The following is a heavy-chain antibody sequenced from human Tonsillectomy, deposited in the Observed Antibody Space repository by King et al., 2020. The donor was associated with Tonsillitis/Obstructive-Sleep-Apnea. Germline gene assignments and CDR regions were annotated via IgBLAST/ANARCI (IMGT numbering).Heavy chain of an antibody. V-gene: IGHV2-5*02. CDR3: ATRHYDILTGYYRAPDY. CDR2: IYWDDDK. Sequence: TLKESGPTLVKPTQTLTLTCTFSGFSLSTSGVGVGWIRQPPGKALEWLALIYWDDDKRYSPSLKSRLTITKDTSKNQVVLTMTNMDPVDTATSYCATRHYDILTGYYRAPDYWGQGTLVTVSS. D-gene: IGHD3-9*01. CDR1: GFSLSTSGVG. J-gene: IGHJ4*02.